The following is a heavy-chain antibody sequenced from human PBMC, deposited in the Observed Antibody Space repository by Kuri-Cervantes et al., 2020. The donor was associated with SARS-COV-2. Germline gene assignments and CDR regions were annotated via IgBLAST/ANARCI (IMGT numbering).Heavy chain of an antibody. CDR2: ISSTSSYI. J-gene: IGHJ6*03. Sequence: GESLKISCAASGFTFSSYSMNWVRQAPGKGLEWVSSISSTSSYIYYADSVKGRFTISRDNAKNSLYLQMNSLRAEDTAVYYCARDCSCPYKYYYYYYMDVWGKGTTVTVSS. V-gene: IGHV3-21*01. CDR1: GFTFSSYS. D-gene: IGHD2-15*01. CDR3: ARDCSCPYKYYYYYYMDV.